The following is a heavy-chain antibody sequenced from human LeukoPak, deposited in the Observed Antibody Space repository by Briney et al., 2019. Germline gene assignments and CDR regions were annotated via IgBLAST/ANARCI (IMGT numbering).Heavy chain of an antibody. CDR1: GFTFTNYA. Sequence: GGSLRLSCAASGFTFTNYAISWVRQAPGKGLEWVSHISASDDSTYYADSAKGRFTISRDNSKNTVYLQMNNVRAADTAKYYCAKGHINTGAYLYMDVWGKGTTVTVSS. CDR2: ISASDDST. D-gene: IGHD2-21*01. CDR3: AKGHINTGAYLYMDV. J-gene: IGHJ6*03. V-gene: IGHV3-23*01.